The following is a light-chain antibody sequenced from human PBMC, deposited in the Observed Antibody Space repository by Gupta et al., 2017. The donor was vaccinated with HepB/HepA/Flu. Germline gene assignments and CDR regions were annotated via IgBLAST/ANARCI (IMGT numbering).Light chain of an antibody. CDR2: DAS. CDR1: QGISSA. CDR3: QQFKNYTHYLA. J-gene: IGKJ2*01. V-gene: IGKV1D-13*01. Sequence: QLTQSPSSLSASVGDRVTITCRASQGISSALAWYQQKPGKAPKLLNDDASSVESGVPSRFSGSGSGTDFTRITSSLRTEDFATYDGQQFKNYTHYLAFGEGTKVEIK.